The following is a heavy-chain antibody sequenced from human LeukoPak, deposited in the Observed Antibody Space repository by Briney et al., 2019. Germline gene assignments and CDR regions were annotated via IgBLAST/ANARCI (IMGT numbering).Heavy chain of an antibody. J-gene: IGHJ4*01. CDR3: AGGGCSSTSFPFDG. V-gene: IGHV1-69*04. CDR2: IIPILGIA. Sequence: SVKVSCKASGGTFSSYAISWVRQAPGQGLEWMGRIIPILGIANYAQKFQGRVTITADKSTSTAYMQLSSLRSEDTAVYYGAGGGCSSTSFPFDGWGQATLVTVSS. CDR1: GGTFSSYA. D-gene: IGHD2-2*01.